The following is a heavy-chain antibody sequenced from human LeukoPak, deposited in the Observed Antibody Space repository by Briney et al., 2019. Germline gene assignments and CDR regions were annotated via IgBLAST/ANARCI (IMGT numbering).Heavy chain of an antibody. CDR3: ARVVEDSSGYYISYGMDV. J-gene: IGHJ6*02. V-gene: IGHV4-59*01. D-gene: IGHD3-22*01. Sequence: SETLSLTCTVSGGSISSYYCSWIRQPPGRGLEWIGYIYYSGSTNYNPSLKSRVTISVDTSKNQFSLKLSSVTAADTAVYYCARVVEDSSGYYISYGMDVWGQGTTVTVSS. CDR2: IYYSGST. CDR1: GGSISSYY.